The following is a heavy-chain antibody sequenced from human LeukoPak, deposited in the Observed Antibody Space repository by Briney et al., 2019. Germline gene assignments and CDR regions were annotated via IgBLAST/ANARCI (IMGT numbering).Heavy chain of an antibody. Sequence: GGSLRLSCAASGFTFSSYSMNWVRQAPGKGLEWVSSISSSSSYIYYADSVKGRFTISRDNAKNSLYLQMNSLRAEDTAVYYCARVKRITIFGVVTHDAFDIWGQGTMVTVSS. D-gene: IGHD3-3*01. CDR1: GFTFSSYS. CDR2: ISSSSSYI. J-gene: IGHJ3*02. CDR3: ARVKRITIFGVVTHDAFDI. V-gene: IGHV3-21*01.